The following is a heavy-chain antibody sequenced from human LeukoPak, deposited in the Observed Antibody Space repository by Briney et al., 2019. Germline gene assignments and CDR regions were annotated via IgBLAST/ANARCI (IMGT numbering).Heavy chain of an antibody. D-gene: IGHD3-10*01. V-gene: IGHV4-59*01. CDR1: GGSITSYY. CDR3: ARVAGSMVRGVNESYYYYMDV. Sequence: SETLSLTCTVSGGSITSYYWSWIRQPPGKGLEWIGYIYYSGSTTYNSSLKSRVTISVDTSKNQFSLKLSSVTPADTAVYYCARVAGSMVRGVNESYYYYMDVWGKGTTVTVSS. CDR2: IYYSGST. J-gene: IGHJ6*03.